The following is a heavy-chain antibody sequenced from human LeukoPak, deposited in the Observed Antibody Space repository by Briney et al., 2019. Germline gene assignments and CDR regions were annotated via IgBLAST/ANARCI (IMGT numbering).Heavy chain of an antibody. J-gene: IGHJ5*02. CDR2: ISSSSSYI. Sequence: GGSLRLSCAASGFTFSSYSMNWFRQAPGKGLEWVSSISSSSSYIYYADSVKGRFTISRDNAKNSLYLQMNSLRAEDTAVYYCARDDEGYCSSTSCYPWGQGTLVTVSS. CDR3: ARDDEGYCSSTSCYP. CDR1: GFTFSSYS. V-gene: IGHV3-21*01. D-gene: IGHD2-2*01.